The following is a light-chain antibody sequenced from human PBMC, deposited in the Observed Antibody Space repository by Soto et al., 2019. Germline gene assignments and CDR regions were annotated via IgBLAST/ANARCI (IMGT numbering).Light chain of an antibody. Sequence: DVVPIQSPLSLPVTPGEPASIFCRSSQSLLHSNGYNYLDWYLQKPGQSPQLLIYLGSNRASGVPDRFSGSGSGTDFTLKISRVEAEDVGVYYCMQALQTPITFGQGTRLEIK. CDR3: MQALQTPIT. CDR1: QSLLHSNGYNY. J-gene: IGKJ5*01. V-gene: IGKV2-28*01. CDR2: LGS.